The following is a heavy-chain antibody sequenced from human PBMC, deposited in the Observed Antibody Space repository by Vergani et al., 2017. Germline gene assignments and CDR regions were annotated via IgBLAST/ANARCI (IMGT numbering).Heavy chain of an antibody. D-gene: IGHD2-2*01. CDR3: ARAGWYCSSTSCFYFDY. CDR1: GYSFTSYW. CDR2: IYPGDSDT. J-gene: IGHJ4*02. Sequence: EVQLVQSGAEVKKPGESLRISCKGSGYSFTSYWIGWVRQMPGKGLEWMGIIYPGDSDTRYSPSFQGQVTISADKSISTAYLQWSSLKASDTAMYYCARAGWYCSSTSCFYFDYWGQGTLVTVSS. V-gene: IGHV5-51*01.